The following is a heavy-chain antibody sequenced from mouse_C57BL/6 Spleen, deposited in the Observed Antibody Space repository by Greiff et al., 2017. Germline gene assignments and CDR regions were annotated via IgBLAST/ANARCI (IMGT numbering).Heavy chain of an antibody. J-gene: IGHJ4*01. Sequence: QVQLQQPGAELVRPGSSVKLSCKASGYTFTSYWMDWVKQRPGQGLEWIGNIYPSDSETNYNQKFKDKATLTVNKSSSTAYMQLSSLTSEYSAVYYCATNYDYAMDYWGKGTSVTVSS. D-gene: IGHD2-1*01. CDR2: IYPSDSET. V-gene: IGHV1-61*01. CDR3: ATNYDYAMDY. CDR1: GYTFTSYW.